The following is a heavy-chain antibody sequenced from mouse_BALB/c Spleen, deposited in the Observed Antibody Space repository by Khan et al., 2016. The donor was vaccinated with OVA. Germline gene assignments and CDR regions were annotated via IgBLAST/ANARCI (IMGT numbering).Heavy chain of an antibody. V-gene: IGHV1-7*01. J-gene: IGHJ2*01. D-gene: IGHD1-1*01. CDR3: ARRGRRWDFDY. CDR2: INPSTGYT. Sequence: QVQLKHSGAELAKPGASVKMSCKASGYTFINYWILWVKQRPGQGLEWIGYINPSTGYTEYTQNFKDKATLTADKSSSTAYMQLSSLTSADAAVYYCARRGRRWDFDYWGQGTPLTVSS. CDR1: GYTFINYW.